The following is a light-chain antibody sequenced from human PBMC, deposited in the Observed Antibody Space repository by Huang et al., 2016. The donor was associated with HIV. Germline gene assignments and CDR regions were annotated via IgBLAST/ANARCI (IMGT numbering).Light chain of an antibody. CDR1: QSVSSH. Sequence: EIVMTQSPATLSVSPGERATLSCRARQSVSSHLAWYQQKPGHAPILLIYGASTRATGIPARFSGSGSGTEFTLTISSLQSEDFAVYYCQQYNNWPPLTFGGGTKVEIK. CDR3: QQYNNWPPLT. J-gene: IGKJ4*01. V-gene: IGKV3-15*01. CDR2: GAS.